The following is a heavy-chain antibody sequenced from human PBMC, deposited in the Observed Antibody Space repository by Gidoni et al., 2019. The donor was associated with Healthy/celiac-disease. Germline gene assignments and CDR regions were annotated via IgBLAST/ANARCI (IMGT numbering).Heavy chain of an antibody. CDR3: AKEWGRRITIFGVVPPPLGY. CDR2: IRYDGSNK. D-gene: IGHD3-3*01. CDR1: GFTFSSYG. J-gene: IGHJ4*02. V-gene: IGHV3-30*02. Sequence: QVQLVESGGGVVQPGGSLRLSCAASGFTFSSYGMHWVRQAPGKGLEWVAFIRYDGSNKYYADSVKGRFTISRDNSKNTLYLQMNSLRAEDTAVYYCAKEWGRRITIFGVVPPPLGYWGQGTLVTVSS.